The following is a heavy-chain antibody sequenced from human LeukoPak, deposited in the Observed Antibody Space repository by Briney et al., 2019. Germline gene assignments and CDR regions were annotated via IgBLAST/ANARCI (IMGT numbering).Heavy chain of an antibody. Sequence: GGSLRLSCAASGFTFSSYAMHWVRQAPGKGLEWVAVISYDGSNKYYADSVKGRFTISRDNSKNTLYLQMNSLRAEDTAVYYCARENSLTGDAFDIWGQGTMVTVSS. V-gene: IGHV3-30*04. CDR3: ARENSLTGDAFDI. D-gene: IGHD7-27*01. J-gene: IGHJ3*02. CDR1: GFTFSSYA. CDR2: ISYDGSNK.